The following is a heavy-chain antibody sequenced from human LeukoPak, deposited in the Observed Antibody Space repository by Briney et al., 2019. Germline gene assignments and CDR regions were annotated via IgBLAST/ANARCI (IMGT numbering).Heavy chain of an antibody. Sequence: HAGGSLRLSCAASGFTFSSYAMSWVRQAPGKGLEWVSAISGSGGSTYYADSVKGRFTISRDNSKNTLYLQMNSLRAEDTAVYCWAKRTGAVHGLDFAYWGQGTLVTVSS. CDR1: GFTFSSYA. CDR2: ISGSGGST. CDR3: AKRTGAVHGLDFAY. V-gene: IGHV3-23*01. J-gene: IGHJ4*02. D-gene: IGHD1/OR15-1a*01.